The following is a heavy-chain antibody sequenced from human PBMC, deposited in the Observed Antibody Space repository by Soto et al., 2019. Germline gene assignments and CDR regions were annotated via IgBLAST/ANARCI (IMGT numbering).Heavy chain of an antibody. CDR3: ARVPSYSDSYFDH. J-gene: IGHJ4*02. CDR1: EFTFSNYA. D-gene: IGHD4-17*01. CDR2: ISYDGNNK. V-gene: IGHV3-30*03. Sequence: PGGSLRLSCAASEFTFSNYAMHWVRQAPGKGLQWLAVISYDGNNKYYADSVEGRFTISRDNFKNTVYLQMNSLRLEDTAVYYCARVPSYSDSYFDHWGQRTLVTVSS.